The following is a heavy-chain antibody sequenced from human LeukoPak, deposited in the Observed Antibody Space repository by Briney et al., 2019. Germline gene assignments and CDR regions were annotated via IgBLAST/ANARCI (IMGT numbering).Heavy chain of an antibody. CDR1: GGSISSDNYY. CDR3: ARHYMVRGIIWFDP. J-gene: IGHJ5*02. Sequence: SGTLSLTCTVSGGSISSDNYYWGCVRQPPGKGLDWIGSIYYSGRTFYNLPLKSRVIISVDTSKNQFSLNLTSVTAADTAVYYCARHYMVRGIIWFDPWGQGTLVTVSS. D-gene: IGHD3-10*01. CDR2: IYYSGRT. V-gene: IGHV4-39*01.